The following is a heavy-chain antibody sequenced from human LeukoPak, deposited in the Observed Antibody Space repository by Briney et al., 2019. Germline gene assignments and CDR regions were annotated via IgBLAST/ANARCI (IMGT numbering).Heavy chain of an antibody. CDR1: GFTFSSYA. CDR3: AKDTEPYYDFWSGYYPDYYFDY. CDR2: ISGSGGST. Sequence: GTSLRLSCAASGFTFSSYAMSWVRQALGKGLEWVSAISGSGGSTYYADSVKGRFTISRDNSKNTLYLQMNSLRAGDTAVYYCAKDTEPYYDFWSGYYPDYYFDYWGQGTLVTVSS. D-gene: IGHD3-3*01. J-gene: IGHJ4*02. V-gene: IGHV3-23*01.